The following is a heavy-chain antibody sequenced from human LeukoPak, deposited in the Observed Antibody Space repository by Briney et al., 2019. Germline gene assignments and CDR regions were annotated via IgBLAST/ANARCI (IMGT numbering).Heavy chain of an antibody. J-gene: IGHJ4*02. V-gene: IGHV3-74*01. CDR1: GFSYSGHW. CDR3: ARGPNSNWSGLDF. CDR2: ISPTGSTT. D-gene: IGHD6-6*01. Sequence: GGSLRLSCTASGFSYSGHWMHWARQLPGKGLVWVSRISPTGSTTSYADSVKGRFTVSRDNAKNTLYLQVNNLRAEDTAVYYCARGPNSNWSGLDFWGQGTLLTVSS.